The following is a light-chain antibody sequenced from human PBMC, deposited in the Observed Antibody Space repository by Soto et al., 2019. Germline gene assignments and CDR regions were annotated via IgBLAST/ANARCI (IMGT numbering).Light chain of an antibody. V-gene: IGLV2-23*02. Sequence: QSVLTQPASVSGSPGQSITISCTGTSSDVGSYNLVSWYQQHPGKAPKLMIYEVSKRPSGLSNRFSASKSGNTASLIISGLQAEDEADYYCCSYARSSTYVFGTGTKLTVL. J-gene: IGLJ1*01. CDR1: SSDVGSYNL. CDR2: EVS. CDR3: CSYARSSTYV.